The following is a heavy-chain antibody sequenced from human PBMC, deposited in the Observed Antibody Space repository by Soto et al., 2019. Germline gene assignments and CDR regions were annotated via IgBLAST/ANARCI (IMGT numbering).Heavy chain of an antibody. CDR2: IYYSGST. V-gene: IGHV4-59*01. Sequence: SETLSLTCTVSGGSISSYYWSWIRQPPGKGLEWIGYIYYSGSTNYNPSLKSRVTISVDTSKNQFSLKLSSVTAADTAVYYCARVPHLGFGESPPFYYYMDVWGKGTTVTVSS. CDR1: GGSISSYY. CDR3: ARVPHLGFGESPPFYYYMDV. J-gene: IGHJ6*03. D-gene: IGHD3-10*01.